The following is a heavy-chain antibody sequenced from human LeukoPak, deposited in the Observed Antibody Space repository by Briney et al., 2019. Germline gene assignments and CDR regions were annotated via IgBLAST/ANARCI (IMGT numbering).Heavy chain of an antibody. D-gene: IGHD3-22*01. CDR2: IIPIFGTA. CDR3: ARVSGYSPKSFHFDY. J-gene: IGHJ4*02. V-gene: IGHV1-69*13. CDR1: GGTFSSYA. Sequence: SVKVSRKASGGTFSSYAISWVRQAPGQGLEWMGGIIPIFGTANYAQKFQGRVTITADESTSTAYMELSSLRSEDTAVYYCARVSGYSPKSFHFDYWGQGTLVTVSS.